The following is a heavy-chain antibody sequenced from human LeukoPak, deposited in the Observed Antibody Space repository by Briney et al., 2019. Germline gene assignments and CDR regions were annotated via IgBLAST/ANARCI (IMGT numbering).Heavy chain of an antibody. D-gene: IGHD3-22*01. J-gene: IGHJ4*02. CDR1: GFTFSSYG. CDR3: ARDLFGYYDSSGYQIN. CDR2: ISSSSSYI. Sequence: GGSLRLSCAASGFTFSSYGMHWVRQAPGKGLEWVSSISSSSSYIYYADSVKGRFTISRDNAKNSLYLQMNSLRAEDTAVYYCARDLFGYYDSSGYQINWGQGTLVTVSS. V-gene: IGHV3-21*01.